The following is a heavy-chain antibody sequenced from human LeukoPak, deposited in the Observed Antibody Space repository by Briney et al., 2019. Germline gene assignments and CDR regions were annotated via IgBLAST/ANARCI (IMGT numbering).Heavy chain of an antibody. D-gene: IGHD1-7*01. J-gene: IGHJ4*02. V-gene: IGHV1-69*04. CDR1: GGTFSSYA. Sequence: SVKVSCKASGGTFSSYAISWVRQAPGQGLEWMGRIIPILGIANYAQKFQGRVTITADKSTSTAYMELSSLRSDDTAVYYCARAGEFNWNYPWDLDYWGQGTLVTVSS. CDR2: IIPILGIA. CDR3: ARAGEFNWNYPWDLDY.